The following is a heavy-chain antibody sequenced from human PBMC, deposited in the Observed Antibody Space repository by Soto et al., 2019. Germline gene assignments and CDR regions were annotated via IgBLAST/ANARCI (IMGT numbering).Heavy chain of an antibody. CDR1: GFTFSSYW. CDR3: AREVYYYDRSGYYYYYGRDV. CDR2: IKPDGSEK. D-gene: IGHD3-22*01. Sequence: EVQLVESGGGLVQPEGSLRLSCAASGFTFSSYWMSWVRQAPGKGLEWVANIKPDGSEKYYVDSVKGRFTISRDNAKNSLSLQMNSLRDEDTAVYYCAREVYYYDRSGYYYYYGRDVWGQGTTVTVSS. V-gene: IGHV3-7*01. J-gene: IGHJ6*02.